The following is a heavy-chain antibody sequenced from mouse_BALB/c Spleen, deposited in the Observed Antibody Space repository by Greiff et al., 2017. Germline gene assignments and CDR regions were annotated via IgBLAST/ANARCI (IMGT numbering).Heavy chain of an antibody. V-gene: IGHV1S56*01. Sequence: VQLQESGPELVKPGASVRISCKASGYTFTSYYIHWVKQRPGQGLEWIGWIYPGNVNTKYNEKFKGKATLTADKSSSTAYMQLSSLTSEDSAVYFCARVPYYYGSSPHWYFDVWGAGTTVTVSS. CDR3: ARVPYYYGSSPHWYFDV. D-gene: IGHD1-1*01. J-gene: IGHJ1*01. CDR2: IYPGNVNT. CDR1: GYTFTSYY.